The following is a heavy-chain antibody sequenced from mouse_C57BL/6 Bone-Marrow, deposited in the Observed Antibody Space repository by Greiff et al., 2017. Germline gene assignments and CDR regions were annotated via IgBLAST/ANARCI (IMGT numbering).Heavy chain of an antibody. D-gene: IGHD1-1*01. CDR1: GFTFSDYY. CDR3: ARPPSYYYGSSSFAY. Sequence: DVMLVESGGGLVQPGGSLKLSCAASGFTFSDYYMYWVRQTPEKRLEWVAYISNGGGSTYYPDTVKGRFTISRDNAKNTLYLQMSRLKSEDTAMYYCARPPSYYYGSSSFAYWGQGTLVTVSA. J-gene: IGHJ3*01. CDR2: ISNGGGST. V-gene: IGHV5-12*01.